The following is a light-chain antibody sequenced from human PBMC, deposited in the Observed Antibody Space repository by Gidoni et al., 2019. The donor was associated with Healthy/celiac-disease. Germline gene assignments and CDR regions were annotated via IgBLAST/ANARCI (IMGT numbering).Light chain of an antibody. CDR1: SSDVGSYNL. Sequence: QSALTQPASVSGSPGQSITISCTGTSSDVGSYNLVSWYQQHPGKAPKRMIYEGSKRPSGVSNRFSGSKSGNTASRTISGLQAEDEADYYCCSYAGSSTFGVVVGGGTKLTVL. CDR3: CSYAGSSTFGVV. J-gene: IGLJ2*01. CDR2: EGS. V-gene: IGLV2-23*03.